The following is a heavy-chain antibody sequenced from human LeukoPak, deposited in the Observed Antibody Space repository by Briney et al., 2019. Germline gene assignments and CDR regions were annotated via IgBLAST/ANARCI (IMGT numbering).Heavy chain of an antibody. D-gene: IGHD2-2*01. CDR3: ARHLGYCSSTSCEGWFDP. CDR1: GGSFSGYY. J-gene: IGHJ5*02. Sequence: PSETLSLTCAVYGGSFSGYYWSWIRQPPGKGLEWIGEINHSGSTNYNPSLKSRVTISVDTSKNQFSLKLSSVTAADTAVYYCARHLGYCSSTSCEGWFDPWGQGTLVTVSS. V-gene: IGHV4-34*01. CDR2: INHSGST.